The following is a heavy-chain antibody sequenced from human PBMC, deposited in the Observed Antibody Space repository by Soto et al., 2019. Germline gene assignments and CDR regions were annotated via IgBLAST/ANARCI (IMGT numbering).Heavy chain of an antibody. D-gene: IGHD2-15*01. J-gene: IGHJ6*02. Sequence: VASVKVSCKASGGTFSSYAISWVRQAPGQGLERMGGIIPIFGTANYAQKFQGRVTITADESTSTAYMELSSLRSEDTAVDYCARKTVVTQFRGMDVWGQGTTVTVSS. CDR1: GGTFSSYA. CDR3: ARKTVVTQFRGMDV. V-gene: IGHV1-69*13. CDR2: IIPIFGTA.